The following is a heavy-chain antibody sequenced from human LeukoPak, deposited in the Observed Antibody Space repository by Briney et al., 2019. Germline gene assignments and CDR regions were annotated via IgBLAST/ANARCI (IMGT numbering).Heavy chain of an antibody. D-gene: IGHD5-18*01. J-gene: IGHJ4*02. CDR1: GFTFRLYA. CDR2: ISYDGTKK. CDR3: ASRKDTPHLPDY. Sequence: PGGSLRLSCAASGFTFRLYAMHWVRQAPGKGLEWVSVISYDGTKKYYADSVRGRFTISRDNSQNTLYLQMNSLKPEDTVVYYCASRKDTPHLPDYWGQGTLVTVSS. V-gene: IGHV3-30-3*01.